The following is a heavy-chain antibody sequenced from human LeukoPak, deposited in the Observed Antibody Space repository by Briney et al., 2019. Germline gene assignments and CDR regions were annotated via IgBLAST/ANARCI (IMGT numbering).Heavy chain of an antibody. CDR3: ARHWRGTILGYFQH. CDR2: INHSGST. V-gene: IGHV4-34*01. CDR1: GGSFSGYY. J-gene: IGHJ1*01. D-gene: IGHD1/OR15-1a*01. Sequence: PSETLSLTCAVYGGSFSGYYRSWIRQPPGKGLEWIGEINHSGSTNYNPSLKSRVTISVDTSKNQFSLKLSSVTAADTAVYYCARHWRGTILGYFQHWGQGTLVTVSS.